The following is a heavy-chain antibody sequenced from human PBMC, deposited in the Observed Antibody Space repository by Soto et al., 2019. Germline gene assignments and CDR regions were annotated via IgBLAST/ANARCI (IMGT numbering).Heavy chain of an antibody. CDR3: AKYSTAGYCYYAMDV. Sequence: GGSLRLSCAASGFTFSNYAMSWVRQAPGKGLEWVSGVSSGGSSTYYTDSVKGRFTISRDNSKNTLYLQMNSLRGEDAAVYYFAKYSTAGYCYYAMDVWGQGTTVTVSS. CDR2: VSSGGSST. CDR1: GFTFSNYA. J-gene: IGHJ6*02. V-gene: IGHV3-23*01. D-gene: IGHD2-8*02.